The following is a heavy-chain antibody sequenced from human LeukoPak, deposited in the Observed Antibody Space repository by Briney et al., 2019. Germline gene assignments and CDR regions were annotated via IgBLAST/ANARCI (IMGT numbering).Heavy chain of an antibody. CDR1: GCTFTGYY. Sequence: ASVKVSCKASGCTFTGYYMHWVRQAPGQGLEWMGWVNPNNGGTNYAQKFQGRVTLTSDTSIGTAYMELNSLTSDDTAIYYCARLGRQDTAMAWGQGTLVTVSS. V-gene: IGHV1-2*02. CDR3: ARLGRQDTAMA. CDR2: VNPNNGGT. D-gene: IGHD5-18*01. J-gene: IGHJ5*02.